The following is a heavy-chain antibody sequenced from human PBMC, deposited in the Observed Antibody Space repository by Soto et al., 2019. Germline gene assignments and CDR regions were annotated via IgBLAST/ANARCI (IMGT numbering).Heavy chain of an antibody. CDR3: ASIVGYSYGYGTDLDY. CDR2: IIPIFGTA. V-gene: IGHV1-69*13. D-gene: IGHD5-18*01. Sequence: ASVKASCKASGGTFSSYAISWVRQAPGQGLEWMGGIIPIFGTANYAQKFQGRVTITADESTSTAYMELSSLRSEDTAVYYCASIVGYSYGYGTDLDYWGQGTLVTVSS. J-gene: IGHJ4*02. CDR1: GGTFSSYA.